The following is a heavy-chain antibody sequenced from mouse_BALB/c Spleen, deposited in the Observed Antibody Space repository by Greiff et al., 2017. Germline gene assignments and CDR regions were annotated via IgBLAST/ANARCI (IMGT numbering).Heavy chain of an antibody. CDR1: GFSLTSYG. J-gene: IGHJ3*01. D-gene: IGHD1-1*01. CDR2: IWAGGST. CDR3: ARDYYGSSPAWFAY. V-gene: IGHV2-9*02. Sequence: VKLVESGPGLVAPSQSLSITCTVSGFSLTSYGVHWVRQPPGKGLEWLGVIWAGGSTNYNSALMSRLSISKDNSKSQVFLKMNSLQTDDTAMYYCARDYYGSSPAWFAYWGQGTLVTVSA.